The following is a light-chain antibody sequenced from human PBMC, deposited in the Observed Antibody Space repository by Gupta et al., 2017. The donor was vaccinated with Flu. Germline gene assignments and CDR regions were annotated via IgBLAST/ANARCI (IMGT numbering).Light chain of an antibody. CDR3: AAWDDSLNGQGL. CDR2: TNN. Sequence: QSVLTQPPSVSGTPGQRVTISCSGSTSNIGKNIVNWYQQLPGTAPRLLIYTNNQRPSGVPDRFSAFKSGTSASLAISGLQSADEGDYYCAAWDDSLNGQGLFGGGTKVTVL. V-gene: IGLV1-44*01. CDR1: TSNIGKNI. J-gene: IGLJ3*02.